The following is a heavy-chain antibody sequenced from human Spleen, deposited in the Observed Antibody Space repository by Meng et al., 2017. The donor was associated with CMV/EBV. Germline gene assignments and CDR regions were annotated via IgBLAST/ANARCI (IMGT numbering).Heavy chain of an antibody. D-gene: IGHD2-2*01. V-gene: IGHV3-9*01. Sequence: GGSLRLSCAASGFTFDDYAMHWVRQAPGKGLEWVSGISWNSGSIGYADSVKGRFTISRDNAKNSLYLQMNSLRAEDTAVYYCAKALEGFCSSTTCYSYYGMDVWGQGTTVTVSS. J-gene: IGHJ6*02. CDR3: AKALEGFCSSTTCYSYYGMDV. CDR2: ISWNSGSI. CDR1: GFTFDDYA.